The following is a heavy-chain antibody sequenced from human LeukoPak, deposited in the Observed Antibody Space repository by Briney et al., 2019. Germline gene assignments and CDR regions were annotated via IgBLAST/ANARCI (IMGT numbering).Heavy chain of an antibody. CDR2: IWYDGSNK. V-gene: IGHV3-33*01. J-gene: IGHJ4*02. D-gene: IGHD4-17*01. Sequence: GGSLRLSCAASGFTFSSYGMHWVRQAPGKGLEWAAVIWYDGSNKYYADSVKGRFTISRDNSKNTLYLQMNSLRAEDTAVYHCARAWVTTEYYFDYWGQGTLVTVSS. CDR3: ARAWVTTEYYFDY. CDR1: GFTFSSYG.